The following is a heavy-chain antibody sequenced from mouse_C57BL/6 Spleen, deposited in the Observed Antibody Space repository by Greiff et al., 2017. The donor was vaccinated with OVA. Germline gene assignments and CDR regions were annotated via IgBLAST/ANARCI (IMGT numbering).Heavy chain of an antibody. Sequence: QVQLQQPGAELVKPGASVKVSCKASGYTFTSYWMHWVKQRPGQGLEWIGRIHPSDSDTNYNQQFKGKATLTVDKSSSTAYMQLSSLTSKDSAVYDSASEWGYSSGAMDDWGQGTSVTVSS. CDR1: GYTFTSYW. D-gene: IGHD2-5*01. J-gene: IGHJ4*01. CDR2: IHPSDSDT. V-gene: IGHV1-74*01. CDR3: ASEWGYSSGAMDD.